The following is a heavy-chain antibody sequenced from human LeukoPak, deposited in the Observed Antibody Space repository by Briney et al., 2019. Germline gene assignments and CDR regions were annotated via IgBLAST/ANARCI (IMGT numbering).Heavy chain of an antibody. V-gene: IGHV3-21*01. CDR2: ISSTSSYI. D-gene: IGHD3-22*01. J-gene: IGHJ4*02. CDR3: AREMNYYDSSGYYNYFDY. CDR1: GFSFITYN. Sequence: GGSLRLSCAASGFSFITYNMNWVRQAPGKGLEWVSSISSTSSYIYYADSVKGRFTISRDNAKNSLYLQMNSLRAEDTAVYYCAREMNYYDSSGYYNYFDYWGQGTLVTVSS.